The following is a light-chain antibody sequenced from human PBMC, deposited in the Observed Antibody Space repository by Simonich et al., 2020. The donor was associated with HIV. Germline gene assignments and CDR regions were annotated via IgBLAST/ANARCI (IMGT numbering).Light chain of an antibody. V-gene: IGKV4-1*01. CDR2: WAS. CDR3: QQYYSTPPT. Sequence: DIVMTQSPVSLAVSLGERATINCKSSQNVLYSSNNKYYLSWYQQKPGQPPKLLIYWASTRESGVPDRFSGSGSGTDFNLTISSLQAEDVAVYYCQQYYSTPPTFGQGTKVEIK. CDR1: QNVLYSSNNKYY. J-gene: IGKJ1*01.